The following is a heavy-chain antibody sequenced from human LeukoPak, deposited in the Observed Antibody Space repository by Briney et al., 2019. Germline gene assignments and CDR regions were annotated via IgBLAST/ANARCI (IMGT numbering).Heavy chain of an antibody. V-gene: IGHV1-2*02. CDR2: ITSNSGAT. Sequence: ASVKVSCKASGYTFTGYYMHWVRQAPAQGLEWMGWITSNSGATNYAQNFQGRVSMTRDTSISTAYMELSRLRSDDTAVYYCARVEEPATSREYFQYWGQGTLVTVSS. D-gene: IGHD2-15*01. CDR3: ARVEEPATSREYFQY. J-gene: IGHJ1*01. CDR1: GYTFTGYY.